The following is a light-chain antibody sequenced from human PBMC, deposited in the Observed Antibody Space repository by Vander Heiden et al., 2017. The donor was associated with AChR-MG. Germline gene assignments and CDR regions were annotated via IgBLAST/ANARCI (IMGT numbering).Light chain of an antibody. CDR2: EVS. J-gene: IGKJ1*01. CDR3: MQSIHLPVT. CDR1: QSLLYRDGKTY. V-gene: IGKV2D-29*02. Sequence: DIVMTQTPLSLSVTPGQAASISCKSSQSLLYRDGKTYLYWHLQRPGQSPHLLISEVSNRVSGVPDRFSGSGSGTDFTLKISRVEAEDVGVYYCMQSIHLPVTFGQGTKVEIK.